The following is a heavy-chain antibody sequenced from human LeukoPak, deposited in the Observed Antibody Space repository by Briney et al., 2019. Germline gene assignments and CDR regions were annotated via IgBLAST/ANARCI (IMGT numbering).Heavy chain of an antibody. Sequence: PGGSLRLSCAASGFTFSSYWMSWVRQAPGKGLEWVANIKQDGSEKYYVDSVKGRFTISRDNAKNSLYLQMNSLRAEDTAVYYCARDGACSSTSCYLYYYYGMDVWGKGPRSPSPQ. V-gene: IGHV3-7*01. D-gene: IGHD2-2*01. J-gene: IGHJ6*01. CDR2: IKQDGSEK. CDR1: GFTFSSYW. CDR3: ARDGACSSTSCYLYYYYGMDV.